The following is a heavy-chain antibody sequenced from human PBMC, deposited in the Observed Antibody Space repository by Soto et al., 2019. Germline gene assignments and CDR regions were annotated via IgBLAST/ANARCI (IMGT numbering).Heavy chain of an antibody. Sequence: EVQLVESGGGLVQPGGSLRLSCAASGFNFGNNWMHWVRQAPGKGLEWVSRMNNDGRTTNYADSVKGRFTVSRDNAKNTLYLQMNSLRAEDTAVYYCATAEVDYWGPGTLVTVSS. J-gene: IGHJ4*02. CDR2: MNNDGRTT. V-gene: IGHV3-74*01. CDR3: ATAEVDY. CDR1: GFNFGNNW.